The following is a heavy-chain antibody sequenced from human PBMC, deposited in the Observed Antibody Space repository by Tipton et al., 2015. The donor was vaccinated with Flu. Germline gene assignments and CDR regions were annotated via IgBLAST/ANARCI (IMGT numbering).Heavy chain of an antibody. CDR2: IYYSGST. D-gene: IGHD6-13*01. CDR1: GGSISSSSYY. Sequence: TLSLTCTVSGGSISSSSYYWGWIRQPPGKGLEWIGSIYYSGSTYYNPSLKSRVTMSVDTSKNQFSLKLSSVTAADTAVYYCARDRIRAAAGSTLGYGMDVWGQGTTVTVSS. CDR3: ARDRIRAAAGSTLGYGMDV. J-gene: IGHJ6*02. V-gene: IGHV4-39*07.